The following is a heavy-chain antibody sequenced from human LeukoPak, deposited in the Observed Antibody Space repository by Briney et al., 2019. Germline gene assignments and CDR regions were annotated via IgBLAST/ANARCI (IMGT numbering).Heavy chain of an antibody. D-gene: IGHD6-13*01. CDR3: ARSIVIAAAGTHNWFDP. CDR1: GYTFTSYG. CDR2: ISAYNGNT. V-gene: IGHV1-18*01. Sequence: ASVKVSCKASGYTFTSYGISWVRQAPGQGLEWMGWISAYNGNTNYAQKLQGRVTMTTDTSTSIAYMELRSLRSDDTAVYYCARSIVIAAAGTHNWFDPWGQGTLVTVSS. J-gene: IGHJ5*02.